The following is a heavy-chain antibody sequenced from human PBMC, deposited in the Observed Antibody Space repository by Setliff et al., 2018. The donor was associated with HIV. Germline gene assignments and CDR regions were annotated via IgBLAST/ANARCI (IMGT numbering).Heavy chain of an antibody. CDR3: AKVMITTTWAFDF. V-gene: IGHV3-23*01. Sequence: GGSLRLSCAASGFTFSTYSMVWVRQAPGKGLEWVSGIGGAYAGNTYHADSVKGRFTIFRENSKNIVYLQMSNLRAEDTALYYCAKVMITTTWAFDFWGQGTPVTV. J-gene: IGHJ4*02. CDR2: IGGAYAGNT. D-gene: IGHD1-26*01. CDR1: GFTFSTYS.